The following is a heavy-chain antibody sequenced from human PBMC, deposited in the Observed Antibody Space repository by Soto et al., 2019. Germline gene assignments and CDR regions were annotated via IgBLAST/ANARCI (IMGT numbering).Heavy chain of an antibody. J-gene: IGHJ5*02. CDR1: GFAFSSYA. Sequence: VGSLILSCAASGFAFSSYAMSWVRQAPGKGLEWVATVKQDGSEKYYVDSAKGRFTISRDNAKNSLYLQMNSLRVEDTAVYYCARKRRDGFYPWGQGTLVTVSS. CDR2: VKQDGSEK. D-gene: IGHD5-12*01. V-gene: IGHV3-7*01. CDR3: ARKRRDGFYP.